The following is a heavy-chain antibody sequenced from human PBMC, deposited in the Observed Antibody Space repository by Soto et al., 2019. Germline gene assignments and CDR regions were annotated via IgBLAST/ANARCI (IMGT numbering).Heavy chain of an antibody. V-gene: IGHV3-73*01. CDR2: IRSKANSYAT. J-gene: IGHJ6*02. CDR3: TRQTGDLLRGRSSYYGMDV. CDR1: GFTFSGSA. Sequence: GGSLRLSCAASGFTFSGSAMHWVRQASGKGLEWVGRIRSKANSYATAYAASVKGRFTISRDDSKNTAYLQMNSLKTEDTAVYYCTRQTGDLLRGRSSYYGMDVWGQGTTVTVSS. D-gene: IGHD1-26*01.